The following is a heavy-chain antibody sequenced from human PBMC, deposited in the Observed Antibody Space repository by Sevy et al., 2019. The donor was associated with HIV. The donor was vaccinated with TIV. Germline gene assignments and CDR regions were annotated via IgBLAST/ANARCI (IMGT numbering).Heavy chain of an antibody. CDR2: IYPGSSDT. CDR1: GYSFSSFW. CDR3: AGGPLVTPVDWFDR. V-gene: IGHV5-51*01. J-gene: IGHJ5*02. D-gene: IGHD2-21*02. Sequence: GESLKISCRGSGYSFSSFWIGWVRQMPGKGLEYMGIIYPGSSDTRYSPSFQGQVTISVVKSISTAYLQWSSLKASDSALYYCAGGPLVTPVDWFDRWGQGTLVTVSS.